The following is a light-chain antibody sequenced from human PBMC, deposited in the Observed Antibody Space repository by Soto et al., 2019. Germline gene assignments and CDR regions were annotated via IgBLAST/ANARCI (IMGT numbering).Light chain of an antibody. CDR1: QSVSSN. V-gene: IGKV3D-15*01. J-gene: IGKJ5*01. CDR2: DTS. Sequence: EIVMTQSPATLSVTPGERATLSCRASQSVSSNLAWYQQKPGLAPRLILYDTSFRATGIPDRFSGSGSGTVFTLTIGSLEPEDSAVYYCQQRKHWPPITFGQGTRLEIK. CDR3: QQRKHWPPIT.